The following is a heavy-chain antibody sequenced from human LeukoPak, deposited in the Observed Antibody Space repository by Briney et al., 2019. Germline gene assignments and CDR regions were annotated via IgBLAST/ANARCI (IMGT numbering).Heavy chain of an antibody. Sequence: GGSLRLSCAASGFTFSTYSMNWVRQAPGKGLEWVSSISSTSSYIYYADSVKGRFTISRDNAKNSLYLQMSSLRAEDTAVYFCACNYDSSGYYGMDYWGQGSLVTVSS. CDR2: ISSTSSYI. V-gene: IGHV3-21*01. CDR3: ACNYDSSGYYGMDY. J-gene: IGHJ4*02. D-gene: IGHD3-22*01. CDR1: GFTFSTYS.